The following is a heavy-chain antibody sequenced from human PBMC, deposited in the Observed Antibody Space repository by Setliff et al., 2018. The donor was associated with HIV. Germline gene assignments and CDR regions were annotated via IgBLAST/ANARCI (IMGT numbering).Heavy chain of an antibody. CDR2: IYYSGST. D-gene: IGHD1-26*01. Sequence: KTSETLSLTCTVSGGSISSHYWSWIRQPPGKGLEWIGSIYYSGSTNYNPSLKSRVTISVDTSKNQFSLKLSSVTAADTAVYYCARDRVGLLYYWGQGTLVTVSS. CDR1: GGSISSHY. CDR3: ARDRVGLLYY. J-gene: IGHJ4*02. V-gene: IGHV4-59*11.